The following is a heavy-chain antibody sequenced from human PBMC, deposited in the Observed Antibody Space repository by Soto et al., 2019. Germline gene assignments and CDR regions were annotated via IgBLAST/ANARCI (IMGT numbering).Heavy chain of an antibody. CDR1: GGSISSYY. Sequence: QVQLQESGPGLVKPSETVSLTCTVSGGSISSYYWSWIRQPPGKGLEWIGYIYYSGSTNYNPSLQSRVTISVDTSKNQFSLKLSSVTAADTAVYYCARVVLWIGESPVYDAFDICGQGTMVTVSS. V-gene: IGHV4-59*01. D-gene: IGHD3-10*01. J-gene: IGHJ3*02. CDR2: IYYSGST. CDR3: ARVVLWIGESPVYDAFDI.